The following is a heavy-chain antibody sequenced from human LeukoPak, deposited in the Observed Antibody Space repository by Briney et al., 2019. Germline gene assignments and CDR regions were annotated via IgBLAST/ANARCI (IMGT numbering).Heavy chain of an antibody. CDR1: GYTFTGYY. J-gene: IGHJ5*02. CDR3: ARVAGITIFGVVRSNWFGP. CDR2: INPDSGGT. D-gene: IGHD3-3*01. V-gene: IGHV1-2*02. Sequence: ASVKVSCKASGYTFTGYYMHWVRQAPGQGLEWMGWINPDSGGTNYAQKFQGRVTMTRDTSISTAYMELSRLRSDDTAVYYCARVAGITIFGVVRSNWFGPWGQGTLVTVSS.